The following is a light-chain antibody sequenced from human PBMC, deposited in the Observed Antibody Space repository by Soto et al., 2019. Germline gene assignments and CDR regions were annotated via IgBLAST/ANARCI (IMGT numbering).Light chain of an antibody. CDR1: NSYIGNYNY. J-gene: IGLJ3*02. CDR3: CSYPGSHTWV. CDR2: DVS. Sequence: QSVLTQPRSVSGSPGQSVTISCTGTNSYIGNYNYVSWYQQHPGKAPKVMIYDVSKRPSGVPDRFSGSKSGNTASLTISGIQDEDEADYYRCSYPGSHTWVFGGGAKLTVL. V-gene: IGLV2-11*01.